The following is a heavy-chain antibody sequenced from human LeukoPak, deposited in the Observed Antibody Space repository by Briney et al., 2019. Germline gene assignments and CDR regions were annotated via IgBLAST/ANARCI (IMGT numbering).Heavy chain of an antibody. V-gene: IGHV4-61*02. Sequence: PSETLSLTCTVSGGSISSGSYYWSWIRQPAGKGLEWIGRIYTSGSTNYNPSLKSRVTMSEDTSKNQFSLKLFSVTAADTAVYYCARDVGTTWPDYWGQGTLVTVSS. CDR2: IYTSGST. J-gene: IGHJ4*02. D-gene: IGHD1-14*01. CDR1: GGSISSGSYY. CDR3: ARDVGTTWPDY.